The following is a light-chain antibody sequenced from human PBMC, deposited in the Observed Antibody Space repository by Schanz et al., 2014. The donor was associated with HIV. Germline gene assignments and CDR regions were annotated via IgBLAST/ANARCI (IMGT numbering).Light chain of an antibody. V-gene: IGKV3-20*01. J-gene: IGKJ1*01. CDR2: GAS. Sequence: EIVLTQSPVILSLSPGERATLSCRASQTVSSNSLGWYQQKRGQVPRLLIYGASTRATGIPARFSGSGSGTEFTLTISSLQSEDFAVYYCQQYGSSPPWTFGQGTKVEIK. CDR3: QQYGSSPPWT. CDR1: QTVSSNS.